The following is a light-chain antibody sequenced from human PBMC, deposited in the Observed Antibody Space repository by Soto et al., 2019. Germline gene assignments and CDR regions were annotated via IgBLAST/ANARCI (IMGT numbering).Light chain of an antibody. CDR1: SSNIGNNA. CDR2: YDD. J-gene: IGLJ3*02. V-gene: IGLV1-36*01. CDR3: AAWDDSLNAVA. Sequence: QSVLTQPPSVSEAPRQRVTISCSGSSSNIGNNAVNWYQQLPGKAPKLLIYYDDLLPSGVSDRFSGSKSGTSASLAISGLKYEDEADYYCAAWDDSLNAVAFGGGTTLTVL.